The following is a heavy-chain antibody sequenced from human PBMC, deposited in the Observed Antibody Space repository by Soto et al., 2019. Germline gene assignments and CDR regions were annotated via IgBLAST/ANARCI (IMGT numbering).Heavy chain of an antibody. Sequence: VQLVESGGGLVQPGRSLRLSCAASGFTFDDYAMHWVRQAPGKGLEWVSGISWNSGSIGYADSVKGRFTISRDNAKNSLYLQMNSLRAEDTALYYCAKGRSSTSLIRSNFDYWGQGTLVTVSS. D-gene: IGHD2-2*01. V-gene: IGHV3-9*01. J-gene: IGHJ4*02. CDR3: AKGRSSTSLIRSNFDY. CDR2: ISWNSGSI. CDR1: GFTFDDYA.